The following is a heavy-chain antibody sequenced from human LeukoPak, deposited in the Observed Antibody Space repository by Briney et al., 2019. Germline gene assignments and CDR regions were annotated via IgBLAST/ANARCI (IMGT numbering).Heavy chain of an antibody. CDR2: IKQDGSQN. D-gene: IGHD3-3*01. CDR3: AIEGSGRSLDP. J-gene: IGHJ5*02. Sequence: GGPLRLSCAASGFIFSNVWMSWVRQAPGKGLEWVANIKQDGSQNYYVDSVKGRFTISRDTARNSLHRQINSLRAEDTAMYYCAIEGSGRSLDPWGQGTLVTVSS. V-gene: IGHV3-7*01. CDR1: GFIFSNVW.